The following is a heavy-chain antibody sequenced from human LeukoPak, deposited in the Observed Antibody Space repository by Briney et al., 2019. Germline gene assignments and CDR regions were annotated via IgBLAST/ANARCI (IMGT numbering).Heavy chain of an antibody. Sequence: GGSLRLSCAASGFTFSSYAMSWVRQAPGKGLEWVSAISGSGGSTYYADSVKGRFTISRDNSKNTLYLQMNSLRAEDTAVYYCAKDPTMIVVIIPDYWGQGTLVTVSS. D-gene: IGHD3-22*01. CDR2: ISGSGGST. V-gene: IGHV3-23*01. J-gene: IGHJ4*02. CDR3: AKDPTMIVVIIPDY. CDR1: GFTFSSYA.